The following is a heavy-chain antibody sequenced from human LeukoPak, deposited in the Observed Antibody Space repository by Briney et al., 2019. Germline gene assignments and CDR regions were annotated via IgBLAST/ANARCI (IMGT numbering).Heavy chain of an antibody. V-gene: IGHV3-48*03. CDR1: EFAFRE. CDR3: TTLTVASNFDY. J-gene: IGHJ4*02. Sequence: GGSLPLSCPVSEFAFREFRLYEMYWVRNAPGNGLEWVSYISSSGGTRYYADSVRGQFTISRDNAKKSLYLQMNSLRAEDTAVYYCTTLTVASNFDYWGQGTLVTVSS. D-gene: IGHD1-14*01. CDR2: ISSSGGTR.